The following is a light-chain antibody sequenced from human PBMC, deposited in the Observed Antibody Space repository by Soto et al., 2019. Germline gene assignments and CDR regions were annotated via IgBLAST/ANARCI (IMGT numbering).Light chain of an antibody. J-gene: IGKJ2*01. Sequence: PGERATLSCRASQSVSSYLAWYQQKPGQAPRLLIYDASNRATGIPARFSGSGSGTDFTLTISSLEPEDFAVYYCQQRSNLPPYTFGQGTKLEIK. CDR3: QQRSNLPPYT. V-gene: IGKV3-11*01. CDR1: QSVSSY. CDR2: DAS.